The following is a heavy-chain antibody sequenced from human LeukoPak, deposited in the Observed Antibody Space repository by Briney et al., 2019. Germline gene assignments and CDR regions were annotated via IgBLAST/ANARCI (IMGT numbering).Heavy chain of an antibody. CDR1: GFTFSSYA. V-gene: IGHV3-23*01. CDR2: ISGSGGST. J-gene: IGHJ5*02. CDR3: AKDHSSGWYSLVNWFDP. D-gene: IGHD6-19*01. Sequence: GGSLRLSCAASGFTFSSYAMSWVRQAPGKGLEWVSAISGSGGSTYYADSVKGRFTISRDNSKNTLYLQMNSLRAEDTAVYYCAKDHSSGWYSLVNWFDPWGQGTLVTVSS.